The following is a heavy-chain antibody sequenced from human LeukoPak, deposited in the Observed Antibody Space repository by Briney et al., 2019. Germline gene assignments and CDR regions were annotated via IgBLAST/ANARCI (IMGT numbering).Heavy chain of an antibody. J-gene: IGHJ4*02. D-gene: IGHD3-22*01. V-gene: IGHV3-23*01. Sequence: GVSLRLSCAASGFTFSSYAMTWVRQAPGKGREWGSTLNASGGTTSYADSVKGRFTSSRDTSKNTLYLQMNSLRAEDTALYYCANSLSHPYDSSGYHYHDGFDYWGQGTRVTVSS. CDR1: GFTFSSYA. CDR2: LNASGGTT. CDR3: ANSLSHPYDSSGYHYHDGFDY.